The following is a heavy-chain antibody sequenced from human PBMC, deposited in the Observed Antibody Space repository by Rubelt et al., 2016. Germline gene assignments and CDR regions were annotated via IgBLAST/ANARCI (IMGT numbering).Heavy chain of an antibody. Sequence: QVQLVQSGAEVKKPGASVKVSCKASGYTFTSYGISWVRQAPGQGLEWMGWISAYNGNTNYAQKLQGRVTMTTDTSASTSYMELRSRGSDDTAVYYGARREGDKWDDAFDIWGQGTMVTVSS. CDR1: GYTFTSYG. J-gene: IGHJ3*02. CDR3: ARREGDKWDDAFDI. CDR2: ISAYNGNT. V-gene: IGHV1-18*01. D-gene: IGHD5-24*01.